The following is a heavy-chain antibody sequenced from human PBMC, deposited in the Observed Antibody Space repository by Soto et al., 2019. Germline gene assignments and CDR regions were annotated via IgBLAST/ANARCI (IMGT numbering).Heavy chain of an antibody. D-gene: IGHD4-17*01. CDR1: GFTFSDYY. J-gene: IGHJ6*03. CDR3: ARDYGDYHYYYYMDV. Sequence: PGGSLRLSCAASGFTFSDYYMSWIRQAPGKGLEWVSYISSSGSTIYYADSVKGRFTISRDNAKNSLYLQMNSLRAEDTAVYYCARDYGDYHYYYYMDVWGKGTTVTVSS. CDR2: ISSSGSTI. V-gene: IGHV3-11*01.